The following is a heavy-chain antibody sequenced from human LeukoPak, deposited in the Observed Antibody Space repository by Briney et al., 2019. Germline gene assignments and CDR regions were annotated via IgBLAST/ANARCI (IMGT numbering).Heavy chain of an antibody. J-gene: IGHJ4*02. V-gene: IGHV3-9*01. CDR2: ISWNSGSI. CDR1: GFTFDDYA. CDR3: AKDIGDVLATNEGFDY. D-gene: IGHD5-24*01. Sequence: GGSLRLSCAASGFTFDDYAMHWVRQAPGKGLEWVSGISWNSGSIGYADSVKGRFTISRDNAKNSLYLQMNSLRAEDTALYYCAKDIGDVLATNEGFDYWGQGTLVTVSS.